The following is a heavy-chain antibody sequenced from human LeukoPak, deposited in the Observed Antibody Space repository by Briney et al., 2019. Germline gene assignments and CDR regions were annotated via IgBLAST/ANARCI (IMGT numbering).Heavy chain of an antibody. J-gene: IGHJ5*02. CDR1: GGSFSGYY. CDR3: ARRGVLRYFDWLGPHKNCFDP. Sequence: PSETLSLTCAVYGGSFSGYYWSWIRQPPGKGLEWIGEINHSGSTNYNPSLKSRVTISVDTSKNQFSLKLSSVTAADTAVYYCARRGVLRYFDWLGPHKNCFDPWGQGTLVTVSS. D-gene: IGHD3-9*01. CDR2: INHSGST. V-gene: IGHV4-34*01.